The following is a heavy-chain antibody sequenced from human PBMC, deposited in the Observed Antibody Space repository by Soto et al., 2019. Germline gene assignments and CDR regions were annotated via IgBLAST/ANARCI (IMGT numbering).Heavy chain of an antibody. Sequence: QVQLVESGGGVVQPGGSLRLSCAASEFTFSNHPMHWLRQSPGKGLEWLAVVSVDGNSQTYADSVKGRLTISRDNSKNMLYVDMNTLRDEDTALYHCAREAHSSGRAGTFDPWGQGTLVTVSS. J-gene: IGHJ5*02. CDR1: EFTFSNHP. CDR3: AREAHSSGRAGTFDP. D-gene: IGHD6-19*01. V-gene: IGHV3-30*04. CDR2: VSVDGNSQ.